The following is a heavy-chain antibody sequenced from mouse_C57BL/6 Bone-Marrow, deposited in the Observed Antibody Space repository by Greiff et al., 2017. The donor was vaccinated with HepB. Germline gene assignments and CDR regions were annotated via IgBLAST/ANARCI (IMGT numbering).Heavy chain of an antibody. CDR1: GYTFTSYW. CDR3: ARLDGYYGVFYAMDY. J-gene: IGHJ4*01. Sequence: QVQLQQPGTELVKPGASVKLSCKASGYTFTSYWMHWVKQRPGQGLEWIGNINPSNGGTNHNEKFKSKATLTVDKSSSTAYMQLSSLTSEDSAVYYCARLDGYYGVFYAMDYWGQGTSVTVSS. CDR2: INPSNGGT. D-gene: IGHD2-3*01. V-gene: IGHV1-53*01.